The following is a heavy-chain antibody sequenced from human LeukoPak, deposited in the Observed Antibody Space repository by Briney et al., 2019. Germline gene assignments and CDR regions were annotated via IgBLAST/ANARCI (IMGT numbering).Heavy chain of an antibody. CDR3: ARDRMGAIMYFDV. CDR1: GFTFSTYG. D-gene: IGHD3-10*01. CDR2: ITGSGGRT. V-gene: IGHV3-23*01. Sequence: GGTLRLSCEVSGFTFSTYGMSWVRQAPGKGLEWVSAITGSGGRTYYADSVKGRFTISRDNSRDRLYLETNSLRAEDTAVYYCARDRMGAIMYFDVWGRGTLVTVSS. J-gene: IGHJ2*01.